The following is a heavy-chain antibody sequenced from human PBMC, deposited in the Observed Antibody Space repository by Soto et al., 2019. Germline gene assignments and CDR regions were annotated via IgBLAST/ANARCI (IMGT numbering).Heavy chain of an antibody. CDR2: ISSYNGDT. CDR1: GYTFTRYS. D-gene: IGHD6-19*01. Sequence: QVQLVQSGAEVKKPGASVQVSCKASGYTFTRYSINWVRQAPGQGLEWVGWISSYNGDTKYAQKFQGRVTLTTDTSATTTNMDLRSLTSDDTAVYFCARGDSTGSPTGWFDPWGQGTLVTVSS. CDR3: ARGDSTGSPTGWFDP. V-gene: IGHV1-18*04. J-gene: IGHJ5*02.